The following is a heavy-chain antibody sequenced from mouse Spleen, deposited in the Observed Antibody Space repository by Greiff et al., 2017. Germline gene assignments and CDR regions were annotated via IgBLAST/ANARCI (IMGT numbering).Heavy chain of an antibody. D-gene: IGHD1-1*01. CDR3: ARGDGDYYGSSYGDY. Sequence: EVQGVESGGGLVKPGGSLKLSCAASGFTFSSYAMSWVRQTPEKRLEWVASISSGGSTYYPDSVKGRFTISRDNARNILYLQMSSLRSEDTAMYYCARGDGDYYGSSYGDYWGQGTTLTVSS. CDR2: ISSGGST. J-gene: IGHJ2*01. V-gene: IGHV5-6-5*01. CDR1: GFTFSSYA.